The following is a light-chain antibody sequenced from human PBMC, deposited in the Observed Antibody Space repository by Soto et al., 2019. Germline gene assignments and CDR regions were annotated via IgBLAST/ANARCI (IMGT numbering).Light chain of an antibody. Sequence: EIVLTQSQAPLSLSQGERATLSCRASQSVRSNYLAWFQQKPGQAPRLLIYAASSRATGIPDRFIGSGSGTDFTLSITRLEPEDFAVYYCQQYVSSPKTFGQGTKVEIK. CDR1: QSVRSNY. CDR2: AAS. CDR3: QQYVSSPKT. V-gene: IGKV3-20*01. J-gene: IGKJ1*01.